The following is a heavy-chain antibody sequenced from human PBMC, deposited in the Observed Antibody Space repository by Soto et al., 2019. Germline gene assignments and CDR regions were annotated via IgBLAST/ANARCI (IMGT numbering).Heavy chain of an antibody. V-gene: IGHV3-30*18. CDR1: GFTFSSYG. D-gene: IGHD3-22*01. J-gene: IGHJ5*02. Sequence: PGGSLRLSCAASGFTFSSYGMHWVRQAPGKGLEWVAVISYDGSNKYYADSVKGRFTISRDNSKNTLYLQMNSLRAEDTAVYYCAKDLSGITMIGSNWFDTWGQGTLVTVSS. CDR2: ISYDGSNK. CDR3: AKDLSGITMIGSNWFDT.